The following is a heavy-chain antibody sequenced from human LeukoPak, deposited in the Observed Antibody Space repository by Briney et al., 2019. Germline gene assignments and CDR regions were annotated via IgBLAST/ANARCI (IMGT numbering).Heavy chain of an antibody. CDR1: GYSFTSYW. CDR3: ARLGALYYYDSSGYYPGDY. D-gene: IGHD3-22*01. Sequence: GESLKISCKGSGYSFTSYWIGWVRQMPGKGLEWMGIIYPGDSDTRYSPSFQGQVTISADKSISTAYLQWSSLKASDTAMYYCARLGALYYYDSSGYYPGDYWGQGTLVTVSS. V-gene: IGHV5-51*01. CDR2: IYPGDSDT. J-gene: IGHJ4*02.